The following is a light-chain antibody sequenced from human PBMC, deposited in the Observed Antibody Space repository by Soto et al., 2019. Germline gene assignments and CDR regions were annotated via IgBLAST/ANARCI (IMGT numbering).Light chain of an antibody. CDR3: NSYTSTNTLV. CDR1: SSDVGGYNH. J-gene: IGLJ2*01. V-gene: IGLV2-14*03. Sequence: QSALTQPASVSGSPGQSITLSCTGTSSDVGGYNHVSWYQQHPGKAPKLMIYDVTDRPSGVSNRFSGSKSGNTASLAISGLQAEDEADYYCNSYTSTNTLVVGGGTKLTVL. CDR2: DVT.